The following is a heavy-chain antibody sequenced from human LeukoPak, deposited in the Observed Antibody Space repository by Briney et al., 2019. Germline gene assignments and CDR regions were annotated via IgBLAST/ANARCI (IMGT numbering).Heavy chain of an antibody. CDR1: GFTFSSYG. D-gene: IGHD6-13*01. J-gene: IGHJ4*02. CDR3: AKEDPGYSSSWSPRDYFDY. CDR2: IRYDGSNK. V-gene: IGHV3-30*02. Sequence: GGSLRLSCAASGFTFSSYGMHWVRQAPGKGLEWVAFIRYDGSNKYYADSVKGRFTISRDNSKNTLYLQMNSLRAEDTAVYYCAKEDPGYSSSWSPRDYFDYWGQGTLVTVSS.